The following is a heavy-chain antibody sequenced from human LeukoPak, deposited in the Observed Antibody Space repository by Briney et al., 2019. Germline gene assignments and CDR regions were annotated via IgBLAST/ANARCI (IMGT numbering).Heavy chain of an antibody. D-gene: IGHD6-13*01. CDR1: GVIVSSNY. Sequence: PVGSLRLSCAASGVIVSSNYMSWVRQAPGKGLEWGSVIYSGGSTYYADSVKGRFTISRDNSKNTLYLQMHSLRAEDTAVYYCERDPRYSSSDYYYGIDVWGQGTTVTVSS. J-gene: IGHJ6*02. CDR2: IYSGGST. CDR3: ERDPRYSSSDYYYGIDV. V-gene: IGHV3-66*01.